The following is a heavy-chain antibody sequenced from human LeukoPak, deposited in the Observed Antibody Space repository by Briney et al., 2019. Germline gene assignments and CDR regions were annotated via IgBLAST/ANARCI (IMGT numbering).Heavy chain of an antibody. CDR1: GYTFTGYY. J-gene: IGHJ4*02. CDR2: ISPNSGGT. Sequence: ASVKVSCKASGYTFTGYYMHWVRQAPGQGLEWMGWISPNSGGTNYAQKFQGRVTMTRDTSISTAYMDLTRLGSDDTAVYYCARGGQGYVYWGQGTLVTVSS. D-gene: IGHD3-16*01. V-gene: IGHV1-2*02. CDR3: ARGGQGYVY.